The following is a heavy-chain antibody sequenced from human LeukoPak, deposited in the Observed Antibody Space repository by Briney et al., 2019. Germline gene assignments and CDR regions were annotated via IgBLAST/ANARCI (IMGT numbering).Heavy chain of an antibody. CDR3: ARKAEWLSDAFDI. V-gene: IGHV1-2*02. CDR1: GYTFTSYD. CDR2: INPNSGGT. D-gene: IGHD3-3*01. J-gene: IGHJ3*02. Sequence: VASVKVSCKASGYTFTSYDINWVRQATGQGLEWMGWINPNSGGTNYAQKFQGRVTMTRDTSISTAYMELSRLRSDDTAVYYCARKAEWLSDAFDIWGQGTMVTVSS.